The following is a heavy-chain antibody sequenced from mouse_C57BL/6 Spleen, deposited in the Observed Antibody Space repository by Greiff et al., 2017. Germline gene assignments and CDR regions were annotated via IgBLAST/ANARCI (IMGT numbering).Heavy chain of an antibody. CDR1: GYTFTSYW. V-gene: IGHV1-55*01. CDR2: IYPGSGST. D-gene: IGHD2-3*01. CDR3: ARMGYDGYCGFAC. J-gene: IGHJ3*01. Sequence: QVQLQQPGAELVKPGASVKMSCKASGYTFTSYWITWVKQRPGQGLEWIGDIYPGSGSTNYNEKFKSKATLTVDTSSSTAYMQLSSLTSEDSAVYYCARMGYDGYCGFACWGQGAPVTVSA.